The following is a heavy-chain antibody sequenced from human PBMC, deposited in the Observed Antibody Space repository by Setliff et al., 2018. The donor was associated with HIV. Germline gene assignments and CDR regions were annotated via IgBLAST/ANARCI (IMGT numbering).Heavy chain of an antibody. CDR2: IYYSGST. Sequence: SETLSLTCTVSGGSISSSSYYWGWIRQPPGKGLEWIGSIYYSGSTYYNPSLKSRVTLSVDRSKTRFSLQLNSVTAADTAVYYCARGLVPHFDPWGQGTQVTVSS. CDR1: GGSISSSSYY. V-gene: IGHV4-39*07. CDR3: ARGLVPHFDP. J-gene: IGHJ5*02.